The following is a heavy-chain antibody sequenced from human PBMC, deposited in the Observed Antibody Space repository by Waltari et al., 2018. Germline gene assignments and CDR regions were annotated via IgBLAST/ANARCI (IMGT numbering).Heavy chain of an antibody. Sequence: EVQLVESGGGLVQFGGSLRLSCAASGFTFSSYYMHWVRQTPGKGLVWVSRINGYGTSTTYADSVKGRFTTSRDNARNTLHLQMNSLRVEDTAVYYCATGDSHAFDMLGQGTLVIVSS. CDR1: GFTFSSYY. V-gene: IGHV3-74*01. CDR3: ATGDSHAFDM. J-gene: IGHJ3*02. CDR2: INGYGTST. D-gene: IGHD4-17*01.